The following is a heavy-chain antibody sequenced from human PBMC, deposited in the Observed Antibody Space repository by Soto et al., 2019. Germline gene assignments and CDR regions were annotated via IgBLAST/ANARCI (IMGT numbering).Heavy chain of an antibody. V-gene: IGHV3-21*06. Sequence: EVQLVESGGGLVKAGGSLRLFCTASGFTFRNYNMNWVRQAPGKGLEWVSSISTGGAYMFYADSVKGRFTISRDNAQNSLFLQIDSPRAEDTAVYYCARDIASPVSDYFDSWGQGTLVTVSS. CDR2: ISTGGAYM. D-gene: IGHD4-17*01. J-gene: IGHJ4*02. CDR1: GFTFRNYN. CDR3: ARDIASPVSDYFDS.